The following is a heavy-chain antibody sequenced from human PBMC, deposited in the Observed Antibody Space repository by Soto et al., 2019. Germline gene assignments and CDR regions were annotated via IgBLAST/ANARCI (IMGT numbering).Heavy chain of an antibody. Sequence: EVQLVESGGGLVKPGGSLRLSCAASGFTFSSYSMNWVRQAPGKGLEWVSSISSSSSYIYYADSVKGRFTISRDNAKNSLYLQMNSLRAEDTAVYYCARALGPAARLECNYWGQGTLVTVSS. D-gene: IGHD2-2*01. V-gene: IGHV3-21*01. CDR2: ISSSSSYI. J-gene: IGHJ4*02. CDR1: GFTFSSYS. CDR3: ARALGPAARLECNY.